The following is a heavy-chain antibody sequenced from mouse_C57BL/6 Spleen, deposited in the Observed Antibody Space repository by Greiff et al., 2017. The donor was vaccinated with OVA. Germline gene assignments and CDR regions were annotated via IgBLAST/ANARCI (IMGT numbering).Heavy chain of an antibody. CDR3: ARFLWPLDY. V-gene: IGHV1-59*01. J-gene: IGHJ2*01. Sequence: QVQLQQPGAELVRPGTSVKLSCKASGYTFTSYWMHWVKQRPGQGLEWIGVIDPSDSYTNYNQKFKGKATLTVDTSSSTAYMQLSSLTSEDSAVYYCARFLWPLDYWGQGTTLTVSS. CDR1: GYTFTSYW. CDR2: IDPSDSYT.